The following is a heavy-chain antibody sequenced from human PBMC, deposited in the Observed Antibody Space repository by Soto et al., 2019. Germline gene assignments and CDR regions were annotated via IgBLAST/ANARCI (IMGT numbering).Heavy chain of an antibody. V-gene: IGHV3-23*01. CDR3: AKNQGVELVPLATVDWFDP. D-gene: IGHD1-26*01. J-gene: IGHJ5*02. Sequence: GGSLRLSCAAAGFIFENFGMSCVRQAPGKGLEWISSISGSGFKKYYADSVKGRFTISRDNSKSTVYLELNNLSAEDTAVYHCAKNQGVELVPLATVDWFDPWGQGILVTVSS. CDR1: GFIFENFG. CDR2: ISGSGFKK.